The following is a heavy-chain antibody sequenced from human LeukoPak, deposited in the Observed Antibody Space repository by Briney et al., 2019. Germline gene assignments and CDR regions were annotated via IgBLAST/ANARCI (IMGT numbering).Heavy chain of an antibody. J-gene: IGHJ4*02. CDR2: ISYDGSNK. CDR3: ARAMYYDFWSGIDY. CDR1: GFTFSSYA. Sequence: PGRSLRLSCAASGFTFSSYAMHWVRQAPGKGLEWVAVISYDGSNKYYADSVKGRFTISRDNSKNTLYLQMNSLRAEDTAVYYCARAMYYDFWSGIDYWGQGTLVTVSS. V-gene: IGHV3-30-3*01. D-gene: IGHD3-3*01.